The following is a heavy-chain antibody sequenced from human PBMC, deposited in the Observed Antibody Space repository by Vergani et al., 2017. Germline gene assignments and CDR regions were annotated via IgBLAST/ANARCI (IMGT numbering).Heavy chain of an antibody. CDR3: ARDDRGWVAARTEYVED. CDR2: ISSSSSYT. V-gene: IGHV3-11*06. J-gene: IGHJ4*02. CDR1: RFTFSDYY. Sequence: QVQLVESGGGLVKPGGSLRLSCAASRFTFSDYYMSWIRQAPGKGLEWVSYISSSSSYTNYADSVKGRFTISRDNAKNSLYLQMNSLRAEDTAVYYCARDDRGWVAARTEYVEDGGQGSLVSVSS. D-gene: IGHD2-15*01.